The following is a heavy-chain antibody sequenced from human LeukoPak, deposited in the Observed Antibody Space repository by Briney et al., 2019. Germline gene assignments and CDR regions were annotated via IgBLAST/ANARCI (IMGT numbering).Heavy chain of an antibody. D-gene: IGHD5-18*01. CDR1: GGSISSYY. J-gene: IGHJ4*02. CDR3: ARGIQLWANYFDY. Sequence: PSETLSFTCTVSGGSISSYYWSWIRQPPGKGLEWIGYLYYGGSTNYNPSLKGRVTISVDTSKSQFSLRLSSVTAADTAVYYCARGIQLWANYFDYWGQGTLVTVSS. V-gene: IGHV4-59*08. CDR2: LYYGGST.